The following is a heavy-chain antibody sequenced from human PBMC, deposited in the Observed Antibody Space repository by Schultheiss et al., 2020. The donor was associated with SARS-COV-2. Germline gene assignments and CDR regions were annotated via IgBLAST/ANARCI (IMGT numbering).Heavy chain of an antibody. D-gene: IGHD3-22*01. V-gene: IGHV3-23*01. J-gene: IGHJ2*01. CDR1: GFTFSSYA. CDR2: ISGSGGST. CDR3: AKAASSGYYYDLYFDL. Sequence: GGSLRLSCAASGFTFSSYAMSWVRQAPGKGLEWVSAISGSGGSTYYADSVKGRFTISRDNSKNTLYLQMNSLRAEDTAVYYCAKAASSGYYYDLYFDLWGRGTLVTVSS.